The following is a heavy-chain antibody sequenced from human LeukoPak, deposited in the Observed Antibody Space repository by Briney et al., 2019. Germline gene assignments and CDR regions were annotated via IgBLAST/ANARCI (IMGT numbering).Heavy chain of an antibody. CDR1: GGSFSGYY. J-gene: IGHJ4*02. Sequence: SETLSLTCAVYGGSFSGYYWSWIRQPPGKGLEWIGEINRSGSTNYNPSLKSRVTISVDTSKNQFSLKLSSVTAADTAVYYCARDARIAARPRGYFDYWGQGTLVTVSS. V-gene: IGHV4-34*01. CDR2: INRSGST. D-gene: IGHD6-6*01. CDR3: ARDARIAARPRGYFDY.